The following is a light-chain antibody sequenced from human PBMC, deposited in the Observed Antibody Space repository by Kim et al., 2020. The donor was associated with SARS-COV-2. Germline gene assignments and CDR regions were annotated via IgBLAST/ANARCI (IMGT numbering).Light chain of an antibody. J-gene: IGLJ3*02. CDR1: KLGDKN. Sequence: SYELTQPPSVSVSPGQTASITCSGNKLGDKNANXYQQKPGQSPVLVIYQDTKRPSGIPERFSGSNSGNTATLTISGTQAMDEGDYYCQAWDSSTWVFG. CDR3: QAWDSSTWV. CDR2: QDT. V-gene: IGLV3-1*01.